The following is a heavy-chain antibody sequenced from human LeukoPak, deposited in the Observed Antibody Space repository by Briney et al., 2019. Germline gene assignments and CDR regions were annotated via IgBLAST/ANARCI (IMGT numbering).Heavy chain of an antibody. J-gene: IGHJ6*02. D-gene: IGHD5-18*01. CDR3: ARGKRRGYSYGPNYGMDV. CDR2: INHSGST. V-gene: IGHV4-34*01. CDR1: GGSFSGYY. Sequence: SETLSLTCAVYGGSFSGYYWSWIRQPPGKGLEWIGEINHSGSTNYNPSLKSRVTISVDTSKNQFSLKLSSVTAADTAVYYCARGKRRGYSYGPNYGMDVWGQGTTVTVSS.